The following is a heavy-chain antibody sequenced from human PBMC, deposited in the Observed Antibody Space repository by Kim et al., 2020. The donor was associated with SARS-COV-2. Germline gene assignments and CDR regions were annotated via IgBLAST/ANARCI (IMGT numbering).Heavy chain of an antibody. D-gene: IGHD6-13*01. CDR3: AKDLQPGYTISWYFDY. V-gene: IGHV3-30*18. Sequence: GGSLRLSCAASGFTFSSYGMHWVRQAPGKGLEWVAVISYDGSNKYYADSVKGRFTISRDNSKNTLYLQMNSLRAEDTAVYYCAKDLQPGYTISWYFDYWG. CDR2: ISYDGSNK. CDR1: GFTFSSYG. J-gene: IGHJ4*01.